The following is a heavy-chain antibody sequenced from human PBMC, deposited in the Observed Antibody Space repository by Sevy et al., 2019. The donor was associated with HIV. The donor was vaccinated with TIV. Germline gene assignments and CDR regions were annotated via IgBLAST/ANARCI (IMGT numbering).Heavy chain of an antibody. CDR3: ARIGGSHRYFDN. V-gene: IGHV4-38-2*01. CDR1: GYSISSGFY. J-gene: IGHJ4*02. Sequence: SETLSLKCSVSGYSISSGFYWGWIRQSPGERLEWIGSMYHTGGAFYTPSLKRRVTISLDTSKNQFSLKLTSMTAADTAIYYCARIGGSHRYFDNWGQGTLVTVSS. D-gene: IGHD3-16*01. CDR2: MYHTGGA.